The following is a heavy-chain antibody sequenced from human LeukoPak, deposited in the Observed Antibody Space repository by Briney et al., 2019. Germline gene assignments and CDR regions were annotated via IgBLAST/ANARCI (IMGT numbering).Heavy chain of an antibody. Sequence: SETLSLTCSVSGGSISGFYWSWIRQPPGRGLEWIDQIYYSGGTIYSPSLKSRVTISLDTSQNQFSLKLSPVTAADTAVYSCARHGQTYYYGMDVWGQGTTVTVSS. V-gene: IGHV4-59*08. CDR2: IYYSGGT. J-gene: IGHJ6*02. CDR1: GGSISGFY. CDR3: ARHGQTYYYGMDV.